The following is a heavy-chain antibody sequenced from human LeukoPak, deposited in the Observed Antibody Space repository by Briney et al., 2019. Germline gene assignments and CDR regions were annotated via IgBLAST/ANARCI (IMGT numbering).Heavy chain of an antibody. J-gene: IGHJ4*02. CDR1: GFSFTTKN. D-gene: IGHD3-3*01. V-gene: IGHV1-2*02. CDR3: ARAQRTYYDFWSGLDY. Sequence: GASVKVSCQASGFSFTTKNGISWVRQAPGQGLEWMGWINPNSGGTNYAQKFQGRVTMTRGTSISTAYMELSRLRSDDTAVYYCARAQRTYYDFWSGLDYWGQGTLVTVSS. CDR2: INPNSGGT.